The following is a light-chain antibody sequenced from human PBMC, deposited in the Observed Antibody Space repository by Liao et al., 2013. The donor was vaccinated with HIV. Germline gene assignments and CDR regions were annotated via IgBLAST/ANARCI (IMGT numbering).Light chain of an antibody. Sequence: SYVLTQPSSLSVAPGKTARMTCGGNSIGSKSVHWYQQKPGQAPVLVISHDTDRPSGIPERFSGSDSGNTATLTISGTQAMDEADYYCQAWDSSTGDVGFGGGTKLTVL. CDR1: SIGSKS. J-gene: IGLJ2*01. V-gene: IGLV3-21*01. CDR3: QAWDSSTGDVG. CDR2: HDT.